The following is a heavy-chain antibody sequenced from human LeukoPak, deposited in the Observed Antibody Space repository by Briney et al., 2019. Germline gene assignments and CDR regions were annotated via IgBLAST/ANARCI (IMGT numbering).Heavy chain of an antibody. CDR1: GYTFTSYG. V-gene: IGHV1-18*01. Sequence: GASVKVSCKASGYTFTSYGISWVRQAPGQGLEWMGWISAYNGNTNYAQKLQGRVTMTTDTSTSTAYMELRSLRSDDTAVYYCAGDLRGTKQWLVNWFDPWGQGTLVTVSS. CDR2: ISAYNGNT. D-gene: IGHD6-19*01. CDR3: AGDLRGTKQWLVNWFDP. J-gene: IGHJ5*02.